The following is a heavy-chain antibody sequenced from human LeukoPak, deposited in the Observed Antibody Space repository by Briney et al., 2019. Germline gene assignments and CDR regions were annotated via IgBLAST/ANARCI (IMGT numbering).Heavy chain of an antibody. Sequence: SETLSLTCTVSGGSISSSSYYWGWIRQSPGKGLEWIGTMSNSGSTYYNPSLKSRVTISGDTAKTQFSLKLSSVTAADTAVYYCARRSQAAAGRGIDYWGQGTLVTVSS. CDR2: MSNSGST. V-gene: IGHV4-39*01. J-gene: IGHJ4*02. D-gene: IGHD6-13*01. CDR1: GGSISSSSYY. CDR3: ARRSQAAAGRGIDY.